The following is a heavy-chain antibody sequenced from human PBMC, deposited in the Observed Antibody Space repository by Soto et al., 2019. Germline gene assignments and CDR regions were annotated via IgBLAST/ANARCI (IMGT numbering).Heavy chain of an antibody. J-gene: IGHJ4*02. Sequence: QVQLVESGGGVVQPGRSLRLSCAASGFTFSSYGMHWVRQAPGKGLEWVAVISYDGSNKYYADSVKGRFTISRVNFKNTLYLQMNSLRAEDTAVYYCAKRWGRGDYVWLASPDYWGQGTLVTVSS. CDR2: ISYDGSNK. D-gene: IGHD3-16*01. V-gene: IGHV3-30*18. CDR3: AKRWGRGDYVWLASPDY. CDR1: GFTFSSYG.